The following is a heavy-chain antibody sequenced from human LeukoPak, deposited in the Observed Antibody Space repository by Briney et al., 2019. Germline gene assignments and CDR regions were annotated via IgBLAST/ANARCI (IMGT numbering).Heavy chain of an antibody. CDR2: MSAHTGDA. D-gene: IGHD5/OR15-5a*01. J-gene: IGHJ5*02. Sequence: GASLTLSCKASGYTFSHFGITWVSQAAGTGLEWMGWMSAHTGDAHCAHRLQDRVTMTTDTSTNTAYMELGSMRSDDTAVYYCARYRLPDSPINWFDPWGQGTLVTVSS. CDR1: GYTFSHFG. CDR3: ARYRLPDSPINWFDP. V-gene: IGHV1-18*01.